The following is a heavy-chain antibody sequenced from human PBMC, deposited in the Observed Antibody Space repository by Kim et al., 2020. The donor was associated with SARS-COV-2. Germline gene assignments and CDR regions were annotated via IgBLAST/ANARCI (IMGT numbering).Heavy chain of an antibody. V-gene: IGHV4-34*01. D-gene: IGHD1-1*01. Sequence: SETLSLTCAVYGGSFSGYYWSWIRQPPGKGLEWIGEINHSGSTNYNPSLKSRVTISVDTSKNQFSLKLSSVTAADTAVYYCASMLLEWGYYWGQGTLVTV. CDR1: GGSFSGYY. CDR2: INHSGST. J-gene: IGHJ4*02. CDR3: ASMLLEWGYY.